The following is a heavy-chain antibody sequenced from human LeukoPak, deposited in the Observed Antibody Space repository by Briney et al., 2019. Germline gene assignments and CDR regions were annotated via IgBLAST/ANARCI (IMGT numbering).Heavy chain of an antibody. V-gene: IGHV1-18*01. Sequence: ASVKVSCKASGYRFTSYGISWVRQAPGQGLEWMGWITPYNGNTNYARDLQDRVTMTTDTSTSTAYMELTSLRSGDTAVYYCARATPGGLHGYSFDYGGQGTVVTVYS. D-gene: IGHD5-24*01. CDR1: GYRFTSYG. CDR2: ITPYNGNT. CDR3: ARATPGGLHGYSFDY. J-gene: IGHJ4*02.